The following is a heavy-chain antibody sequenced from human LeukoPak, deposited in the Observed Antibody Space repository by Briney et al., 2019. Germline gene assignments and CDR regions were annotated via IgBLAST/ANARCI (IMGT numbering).Heavy chain of an antibody. Sequence: PGGSLRLSCAASGFTFDDYAMHWVRQAPGKGLEWVSGINWNSGRIGYADSVKGRFTISRDNAKNSLYLQMNSLRAEDTALYHCARDYDYGVPGGYWGQGTLVTVSS. CDR1: GFTFDDYA. D-gene: IGHD4-17*01. V-gene: IGHV3-9*01. J-gene: IGHJ4*02. CDR3: ARDYDYGVPGGY. CDR2: INWNSGRI.